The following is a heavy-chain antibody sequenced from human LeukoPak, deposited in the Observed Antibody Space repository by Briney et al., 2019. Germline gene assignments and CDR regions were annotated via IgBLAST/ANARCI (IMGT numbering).Heavy chain of an antibody. CDR1: GFTFSSYW. CDR3: ARGGISIFGVVIYMDV. D-gene: IGHD3-3*01. Sequence: GGSLRLSCAASGFTFSSYWMSWVRQAPGKGLEWVANIKQDGSEKDYVDSVKGRFTISRDNAKNSLFLQMNSLRVEDTALYYCARGGISIFGVVIYMDVWGKGTTVTVSS. CDR2: IKQDGSEK. V-gene: IGHV3-7*03. J-gene: IGHJ6*03.